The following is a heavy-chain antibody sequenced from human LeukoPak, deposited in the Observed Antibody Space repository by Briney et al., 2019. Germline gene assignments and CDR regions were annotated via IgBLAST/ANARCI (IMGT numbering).Heavy chain of an antibody. J-gene: IGHJ3*02. V-gene: IGHV3-74*01. D-gene: IGHD5-18*01. CDR2: INSDGSST. Sequence: GGSLRLSCAASGFTFSSYWMHWVRQAPGKGLVWVSRINSDGSSTSYADSVKGRFTISRDNAKNTPYLQMNSLRAEDTAVYYCARDNTARDAFDIWGQGTMVTVSS. CDR1: GFTFSSYW. CDR3: ARDNTARDAFDI.